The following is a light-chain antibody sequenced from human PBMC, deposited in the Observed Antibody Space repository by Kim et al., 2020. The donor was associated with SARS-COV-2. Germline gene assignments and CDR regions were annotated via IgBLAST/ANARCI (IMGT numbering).Light chain of an antibody. Sequence: GKTVTISCPRSSGSIASNYVQWYRQRPGSAPTTVIYENKQRPSGVPGRFSGSIDRSANSASLTISGLQTEDEADYYCQSFDTTSHVFGGGTQLTVL. CDR1: SGSIASNY. V-gene: IGLV6-57*03. CDR2: ENK. CDR3: QSFDTTSHV. J-gene: IGLJ2*01.